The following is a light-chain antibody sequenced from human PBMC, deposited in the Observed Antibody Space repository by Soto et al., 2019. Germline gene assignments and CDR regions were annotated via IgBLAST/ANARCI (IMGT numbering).Light chain of an antibody. CDR1: PSVSSN. Sequence: EIVMPQSPATLSVSPGERATLSCRASPSVSSNLAWSQQKPGQAPRLLIYGASTRATGIPARFSGSGSGTEFTLTISSLQSEDFAVYYCQQYNNWPRTFGQGTKLEIK. V-gene: IGKV3-15*01. CDR2: GAS. J-gene: IGKJ2*01. CDR3: QQYNNWPRT.